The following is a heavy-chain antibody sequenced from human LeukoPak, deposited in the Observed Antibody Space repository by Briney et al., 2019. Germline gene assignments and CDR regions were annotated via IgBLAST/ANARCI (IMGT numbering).Heavy chain of an antibody. CDR2: IYSGGNT. D-gene: IGHD5-18*01. CDR1: GFTVSSNF. V-gene: IGHV3-66*01. CDR3: ARKYTYGLD. Sequence: PGGSLRLSCAASGFTVSSNFMSWVRQAPGQGLELVSVIYSGGNTYYADSVRGRFTIFRDNSKNTLYLQMNSLRAEDTAMYYCARKYTYGLDWGQGTLATVSS. J-gene: IGHJ4*02.